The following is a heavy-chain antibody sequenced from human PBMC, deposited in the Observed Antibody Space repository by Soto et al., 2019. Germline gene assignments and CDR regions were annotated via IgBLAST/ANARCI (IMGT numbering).Heavy chain of an antibody. J-gene: IGHJ4*02. CDR3: ARGSRDGYTLD. CDR1: GGSFSGYY. V-gene: IGHV4-34*01. Sequence: PSETLSLTCAVYGGSFSGYYWSWIRQPPGKGLEWIGEINHSGSTNYNPSLKSRVTISVDTSKNQFSLKLSSVTAADTAVYYCARGSRDGYTLDWGQGTLVTVLL. D-gene: IGHD2-21*01. CDR2: INHSGST.